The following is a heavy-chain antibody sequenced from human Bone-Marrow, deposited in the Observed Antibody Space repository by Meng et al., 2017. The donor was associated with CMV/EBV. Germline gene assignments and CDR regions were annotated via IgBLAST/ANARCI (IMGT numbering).Heavy chain of an antibody. CDR2: INSDGSST. D-gene: IGHD5/OR15-5a*01. CDR3: ARVRGSVRGVYYYYGMDV. CDR1: GFTFEHHG. Sequence: GESLKISCAASGFTFEHHGMHWVRQAPGKGLVWVSRINSDGSSTSYADSVKGRFTISRDNAKNTLYLQMNSLRAEDTAVYYCARVRGSVRGVYYYYGMDVWGQGTTVTVSS. J-gene: IGHJ6*02. V-gene: IGHV3-74*01.